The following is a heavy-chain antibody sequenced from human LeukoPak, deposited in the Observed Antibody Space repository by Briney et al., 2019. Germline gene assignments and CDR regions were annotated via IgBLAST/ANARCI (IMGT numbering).Heavy chain of an antibody. D-gene: IGHD3-22*01. CDR2: MYTSGST. Sequence: SETLSLTCTVSGGSVSSGNYYWNWIRQPAGKGLEWIGRMYTSGSTTYNPSLKSRATISVDTSKNQFSLKLSSVTAADTAVYYCARGLEYYYDSSDYYYVGAFDIWGQGTMVTVSS. CDR3: ARGLEYYYDSSDYYYVGAFDI. CDR1: GGSVSSGNYY. V-gene: IGHV4-61*02. J-gene: IGHJ3*02.